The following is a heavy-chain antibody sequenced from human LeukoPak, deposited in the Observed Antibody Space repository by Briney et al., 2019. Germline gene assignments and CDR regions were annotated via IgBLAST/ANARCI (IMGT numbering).Heavy chain of an antibody. CDR2: ISYDGSTK. CDR3: AKAYYYDSSGYGYYFDY. J-gene: IGHJ4*02. V-gene: IGHV3-30*04. CDR1: GFTFSSYA. D-gene: IGHD3-22*01. Sequence: GGSLRLSCAASGFTFSSYAMHWVRQAPGKGLEWVAIISYDGSTKYYADSVKGRFTISRDNSKNTLYLQMNSLRAEDTALYYCAKAYYYDSSGYGYYFDYWGQGTLVTVSS.